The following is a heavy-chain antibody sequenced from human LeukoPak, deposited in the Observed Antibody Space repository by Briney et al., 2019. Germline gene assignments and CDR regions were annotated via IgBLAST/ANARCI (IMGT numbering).Heavy chain of an antibody. J-gene: IGHJ4*02. V-gene: IGHV4-34*01. CDR2: INHSGST. Sequence: SETLSLTCAVYGGSFSGYYWSWIRQPPGKGLEWIGEINHSGSTNYNPSLKSRVTISVDTSKNQFSLELSSVTAADTAVYYCARGAEKAPGIAAAGTFKDYWGQGTLVTVSS. CDR3: ARGAEKAPGIAAAGTFKDY. D-gene: IGHD6-13*01. CDR1: GGSFSGYY.